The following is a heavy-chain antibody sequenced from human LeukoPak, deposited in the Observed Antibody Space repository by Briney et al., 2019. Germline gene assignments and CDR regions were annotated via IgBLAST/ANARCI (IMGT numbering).Heavy chain of an antibody. CDR3: ARDSKDSSSWFDY. J-gene: IGHJ4*02. D-gene: IGHD6-13*01. CDR1: GGSISSGGYY. CDR2: IYYSGST. Sequence: TLSLTCTVSGGSISSGGYYWSWIRQHPGKGLEWIGYIYYSGSTYYNPSLKSRVTISVDTSKNQFSLKLSSVTAADTAVYYCARDSKDSSSWFDYWGLGTLVTVSS. V-gene: IGHV4-31*03.